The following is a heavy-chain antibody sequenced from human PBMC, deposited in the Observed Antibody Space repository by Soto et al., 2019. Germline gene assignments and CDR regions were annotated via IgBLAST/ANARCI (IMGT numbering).Heavy chain of an antibody. Sequence: GASVKVSCKASGGTFSSYAISWVRQAPEQGLEWMGGIIPIFGTANYAQKFQGRVTITADESTSTAYMELRSLRSDDTAVYYCARQEGGIRAARGLYGMDVWGQGTTVTVSS. V-gene: IGHV1-69*13. CDR1: GGTFSSYA. CDR2: IIPIFGTA. CDR3: ARQEGGIRAARGLYGMDV. J-gene: IGHJ6*02. D-gene: IGHD6-6*01.